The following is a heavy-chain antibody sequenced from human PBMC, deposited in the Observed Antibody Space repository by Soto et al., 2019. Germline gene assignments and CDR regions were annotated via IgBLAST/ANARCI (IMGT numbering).Heavy chain of an antibody. J-gene: IGHJ4*02. V-gene: IGHV1-69*13. CDR2: IIPIFGTA. D-gene: IGHD6-19*01. CDR3: ATSIAVAGIDDY. Sequence: SVKVSFKASGGTFSSYAISWVRQAPGQGLEWMGGIIPIFGTANYAQKFQGRVTITADESTSTAYMELSSLRSEDTAVYYCATSIAVAGIDDYWGQGTLVTVSS. CDR1: GGTFSSYA.